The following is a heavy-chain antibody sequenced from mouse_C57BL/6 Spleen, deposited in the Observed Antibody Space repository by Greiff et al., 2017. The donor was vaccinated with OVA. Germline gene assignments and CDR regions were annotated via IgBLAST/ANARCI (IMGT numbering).Heavy chain of an antibody. D-gene: IGHD2-4*01. V-gene: IGHV1-15*01. CDR1: GYTFTDYE. CDR2: IDPETGGT. Sequence: QVQLQQSGAELVRPGASVTLSCKASGYTFTDYEMHWVKQTPVHGLEWIGAIDPETGGTAYNQKFKGKAILTADKSSSTAYRERRNLTSKDSAGYYCTKEGDYDYDERAFDYWGQGTTLTVSS. CDR3: TKEGDYDYDERAFDY. J-gene: IGHJ2*01.